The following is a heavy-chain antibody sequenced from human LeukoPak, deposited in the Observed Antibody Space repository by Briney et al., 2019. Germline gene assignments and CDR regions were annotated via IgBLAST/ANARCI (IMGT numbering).Heavy chain of an antibody. J-gene: IGHJ4*02. CDR2: IYSGGST. V-gene: IGHV3-53*01. CDR3: AGTIVGKWAIDY. D-gene: IGHD3-22*01. CDR1: GFTVSRNY. Sequence: QTGGSLRLSCAASGFTVSRNYMTWVGQAPGKGLEWVSVIYSGGSTYYADSVKGRFTISRDNSKNTLYLQMNSLRAEDTAVYYCAGTIVGKWAIDYWGQGTLVTVSS.